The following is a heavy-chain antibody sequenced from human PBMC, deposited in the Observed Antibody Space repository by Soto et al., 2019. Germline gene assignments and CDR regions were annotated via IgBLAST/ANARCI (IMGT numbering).Heavy chain of an antibody. CDR3: AREGSITIFGVVNPQGPNDY. CDR2: INHSGST. Sequence: QVQLQQWGAGLLKPSETLSLTCAVYGGSFSGYYWSWIRQPPGKGLEWIGEINHSGSTNYNPSLKSRVTISVDTSKNQFSLKLSSVTAADTAVYYCAREGSITIFGVVNPQGPNDYWGHGTLVTVSS. V-gene: IGHV4-34*01. J-gene: IGHJ4*01. D-gene: IGHD3-3*01. CDR1: GGSFSGYY.